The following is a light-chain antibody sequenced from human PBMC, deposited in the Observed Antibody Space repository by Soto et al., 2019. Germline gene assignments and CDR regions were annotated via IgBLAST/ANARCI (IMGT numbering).Light chain of an antibody. V-gene: IGKV3-15*01. J-gene: IGKJ1*01. Sequence: EIVMTQSPATLSVTPEERATLSCRASQSVSSNLAWYQQKPGQAPRLLIYGASTRATGIPARFSGSGSGTEFTLTISSLQSEDFAVYYCRQYNNWPTFGQGTKVEIK. CDR2: GAS. CDR1: QSVSSN. CDR3: RQYNNWPT.